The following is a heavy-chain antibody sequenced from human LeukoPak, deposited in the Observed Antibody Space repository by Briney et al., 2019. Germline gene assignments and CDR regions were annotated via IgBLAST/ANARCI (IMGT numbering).Heavy chain of an antibody. D-gene: IGHD3-22*01. CDR1: GGSLSSGDYY. CDR3: AIPCYFESRIVP. J-gene: IGHJ5*02. Sequence: SETLSLTCTLSGGSLSSGDYYWSWIRQPRGKGLEGIAYMYYNRSTYYNPSLKSRVTMSADTSKNQLSLKLSSVTAADTAVYYSAIPCYFESRIVPWGQGILVTVSS. CDR2: MYYNRST. V-gene: IGHV4-30-4*01.